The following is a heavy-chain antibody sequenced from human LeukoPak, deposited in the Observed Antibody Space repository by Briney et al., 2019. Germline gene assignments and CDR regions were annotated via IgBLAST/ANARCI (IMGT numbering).Heavy chain of an antibody. J-gene: IGHJ4*02. V-gene: IGHV1-2*02. CDR1: GYTFTARY. Sequence: ASVKVSCKASGYTFTARYIHWVRQAPGQGPERMGWIDPNSGGTNFAQRFQGRVTLTRDTSISTAYKELSTLRSDDRAVYYCAAWGAYSSGWSGPFDYWDQGTLVTVSS. CDR3: AAWGAYSSGWSGPFDY. CDR2: IDPNSGGT. D-gene: IGHD6-19*01.